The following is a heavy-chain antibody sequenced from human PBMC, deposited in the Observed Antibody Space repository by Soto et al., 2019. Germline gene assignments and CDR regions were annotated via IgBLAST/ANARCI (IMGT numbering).Heavy chain of an antibody. Sequence: QLQLQESGPGLVKPSETLSLTCTDSGGSISRSFYYWGWIRQPPGKGLEWIGSIYYSGGTYYNPSLKSRVTISVDTSKNQSSLKLSSVTAADTAVYYCAKPSGSYLYYFDYWGQGTLVTVSS. J-gene: IGHJ4*02. CDR1: GGSISRSFYY. CDR2: IYYSGGT. V-gene: IGHV4-39*01. D-gene: IGHD1-26*01. CDR3: AKPSGSYLYYFDY.